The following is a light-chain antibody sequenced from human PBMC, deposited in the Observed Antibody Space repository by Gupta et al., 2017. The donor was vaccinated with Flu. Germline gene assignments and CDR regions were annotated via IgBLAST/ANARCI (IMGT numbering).Light chain of an antibody. CDR2: KAS. CDR1: QSISSW. Sequence: PSTLSASVGDRVTITCRARQSISSWLAWYRQKPGKAPILLIYKASSLESGVPSRFSGSGSGTEFTLTISSRQPEDFATYYCQQENSSPRTFGQGTKVEIK. J-gene: IGKJ1*01. CDR3: QQENSSPRT. V-gene: IGKV1-5*03.